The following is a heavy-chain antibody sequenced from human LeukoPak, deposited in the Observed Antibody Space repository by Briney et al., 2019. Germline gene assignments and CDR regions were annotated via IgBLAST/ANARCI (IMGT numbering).Heavy chain of an antibody. Sequence: SETLSLTCTVSGYSISSGYYWGWIRQPPGKGLEWIGTIYHSGNTYYNPSLKSRVTISVDTSKNQFSLKLSSVTAADTAVYYCARLSQLEFSYWGQGTLVTVSS. J-gene: IGHJ4*02. CDR3: ARLSQLEFSY. CDR2: IYHSGNT. V-gene: IGHV4-38-2*02. D-gene: IGHD1-1*01. CDR1: GYSISSGYY.